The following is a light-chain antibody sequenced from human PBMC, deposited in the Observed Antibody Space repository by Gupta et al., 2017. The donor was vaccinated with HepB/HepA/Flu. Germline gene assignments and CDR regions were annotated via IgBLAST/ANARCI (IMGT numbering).Light chain of an antibody. CDR1: RSNVGSNY. J-gene: IGLJ1*01. CDR3: AAWDDSLMSYV. CDR2: KNA. V-gene: IGLV1-47*01. Sequence: QPATLQPPSASGTPGQRVTISCSGSRSNVGSNYVYWYQQLPGTAPKLLIYKNAERPSGVPDRFSGSKSDTSASLAISGLRSEDEADYYCAAWDDSLMSYVFGGGTKVSVL.